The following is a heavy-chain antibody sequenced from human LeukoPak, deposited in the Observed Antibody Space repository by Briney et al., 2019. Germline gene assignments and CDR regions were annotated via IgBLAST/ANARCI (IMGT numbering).Heavy chain of an antibody. Sequence: ASVKVSCKASGYTFTGYYMHWVRQAPGQGLEWMGWINPSSGVTNYAQKFQGGVTMTRDTSISTAYMELSRLRSDDTAVYYCARGVNLYAPYMDVWGKGTTVTVSS. D-gene: IGHD2-8*01. CDR2: INPSSGVT. J-gene: IGHJ6*03. V-gene: IGHV1-2*02. CDR1: GYTFTGYY. CDR3: ARGVNLYAPYMDV.